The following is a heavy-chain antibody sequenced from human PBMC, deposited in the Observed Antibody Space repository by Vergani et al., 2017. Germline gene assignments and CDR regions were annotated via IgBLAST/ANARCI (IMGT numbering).Heavy chain of an antibody. J-gene: IGHJ5*02. CDR3: ARGGWFGKSYGPGMGWFDP. CDR1: GYTFTSYW. Sequence: EVQLVQSGAAVKKPGESLKISCKGSGYTFTSYWIGWVRQMPGKGLEWMGIIYPGDSDTRYSPSFQGQVTISADKSTRTAYLQWRSLKASDTAMYYCARGGWFGKSYGPGMGWFDPWGQGTLVTVSS. CDR2: IYPGDSDT. D-gene: IGHD3-16*01. V-gene: IGHV5-51*01.